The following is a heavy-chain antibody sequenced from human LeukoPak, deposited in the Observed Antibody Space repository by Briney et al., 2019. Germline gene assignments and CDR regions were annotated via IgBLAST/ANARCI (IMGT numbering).Heavy chain of an antibody. D-gene: IGHD3-22*01. V-gene: IGHV4-39*07. CDR2: INHSGST. CDR1: GGSISSSSYY. J-gene: IGHJ5*02. Sequence: SETLSLTCTVSGGSISSSSYYWSWMRQPPGKVLEWIGEINHSGSTNYNPSLKSRVTISVDTSKNQFSLKLSSVTAADTAVYYCARGYYDSSGYYYAWFDPWGQGTLVTVSS. CDR3: ARGYYDSSGYYYAWFDP.